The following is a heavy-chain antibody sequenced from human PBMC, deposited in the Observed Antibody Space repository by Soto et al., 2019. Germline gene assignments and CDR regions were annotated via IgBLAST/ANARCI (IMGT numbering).Heavy chain of an antibody. D-gene: IGHD3-3*01. J-gene: IGHJ4*02. CDR2: INHSGST. CDR1: GGSLSGYY. Sequence: SETLSLTCAVYGGSLSGYYWSWIRQPPGKGLEWIGEINHSGSTNYSPSLKSRVTILVDTSKNQFSLQLSSVTAADTAMFYCARGDFAWEPSTDYWGQGTLVTVSS. V-gene: IGHV4-34*01. CDR3: ARGDFAWEPSTDY.